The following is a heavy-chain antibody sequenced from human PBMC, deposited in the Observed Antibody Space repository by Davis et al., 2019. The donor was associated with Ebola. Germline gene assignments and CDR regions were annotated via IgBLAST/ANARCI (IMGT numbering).Heavy chain of an antibody. CDR1: GYTFTSYY. V-gene: IGHV1-46*01. Sequence: ASVKVSCKASGYTFTSYYMHWVRQAPGQGREWMGIINPSGGSTSYAQKFQGRVTMTTDTSTSTAYMELRSLRSDDTAVYYCARSVTMIVVVTHFDYWGQGTLVTVSS. J-gene: IGHJ4*02. CDR2: INPSGGST. CDR3: ARSVTMIVVVTHFDY. D-gene: IGHD3-22*01.